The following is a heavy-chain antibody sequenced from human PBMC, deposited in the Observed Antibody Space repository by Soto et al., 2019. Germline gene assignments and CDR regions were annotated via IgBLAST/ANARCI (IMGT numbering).Heavy chain of an antibody. CDR3: ARISGRFGASHFDF. CDR1: GFSLTNVQKG. CDR2: ILPDVEQ. Sequence: QVTLKESGPVLVQATETLTLTCNVSGFSLTNVQKGVAWIRQPPGKALEWLAHILPDVEQSYKSSLKKRLTISQDTSKRQVVLVMTNVEPVDTATYYCARISGRFGASHFDFWGQGSSVIVSS. J-gene: IGHJ4*02. V-gene: IGHV2-26*01. D-gene: IGHD3-10*01.